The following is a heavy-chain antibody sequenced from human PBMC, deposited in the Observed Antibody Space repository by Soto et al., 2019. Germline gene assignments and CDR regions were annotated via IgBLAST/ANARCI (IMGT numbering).Heavy chain of an antibody. V-gene: IGHV4-59*01. CDR1: GGSIGSYY. Sequence: SETLSLTCTVSGGSIGSYYWSWIRQPPMKGLEWIGYIYYSGSNNYNPSLKSRVTISVDASKNQFSLKLSSVTAADTAVYYCARGHRYGGNYDYWGQGTLVTVSS. D-gene: IGHD4-17*01. J-gene: IGHJ4*02. CDR2: IYYSGSN. CDR3: ARGHRYGGNYDY.